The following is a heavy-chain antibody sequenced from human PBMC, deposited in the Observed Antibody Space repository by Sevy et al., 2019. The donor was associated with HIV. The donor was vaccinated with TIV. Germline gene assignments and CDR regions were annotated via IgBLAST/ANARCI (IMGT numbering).Heavy chain of an antibody. CDR2: IGGSGGST. Sequence: GGSLRLSCAASGFTLNNYAMNWVHQAPGKGLEWVSGIGGSGGSTYYADSVKGRFTTSRDNSKNTLYLQMSSLRVEDTAVYYCAKDSYCDNTVFDYWGQGTLVTVSS. J-gene: IGHJ4*02. V-gene: IGHV3-23*01. CDR3: AKDSYCDNTVFDY. CDR1: GFTLNNYA. D-gene: IGHD3-22*01.